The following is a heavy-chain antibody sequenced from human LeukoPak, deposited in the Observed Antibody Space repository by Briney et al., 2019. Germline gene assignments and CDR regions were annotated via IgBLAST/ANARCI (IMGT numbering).Heavy chain of an antibody. V-gene: IGHV4-59*01. Sequence: PSETLALTCAVSGASTAGYYWSWIRQPPGKGLEWIGYLGNPNYNPSLKSRVTISGDTSKKQFSLKLTSVTTADTAVYYCATYRGGGGGVGYWGQGALVTVSS. CDR2: LGNP. CDR3: ATYRGGGGGVGY. D-gene: IGHD6-19*01. J-gene: IGHJ4*02. CDR1: GASTAGYY.